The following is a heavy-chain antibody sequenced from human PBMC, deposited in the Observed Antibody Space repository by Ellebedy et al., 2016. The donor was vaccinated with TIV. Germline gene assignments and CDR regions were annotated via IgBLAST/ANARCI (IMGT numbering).Heavy chain of an antibody. D-gene: IGHD1/OR15-1a*01. CDR2: IFRSGNT. V-gene: IGHV4-39*07. J-gene: IGHJ4*02. Sequence: MPSETLSLTCTLSGASLSGSSYYWGWLRQPPGKALEWIGSIFRSGNTYYNPSLKGRVTISVDTSKNQFSLKVNSVTAADTAVYSCARETYTNNRARAYWGQGALVIVSS. CDR1: GASLSGSSYY. CDR3: ARETYTNNRARAY.